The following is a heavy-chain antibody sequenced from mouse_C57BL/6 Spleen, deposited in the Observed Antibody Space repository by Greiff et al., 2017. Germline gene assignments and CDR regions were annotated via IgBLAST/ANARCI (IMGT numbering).Heavy chain of an antibody. CDR1: GYTFTSSW. V-gene: IGHV1-55*01. Sequence: QVQLQQSGAELVKPGASVKMSCKASGYTFTSSWITWVKQRPGQGLEWIGGIDPGSGSTNYNGNFKGKATLTVDTSSSTAYLQLSSLHSEDSAVYYGAREVTTYYAVDYWGQGTSVTVSS. CDR2: IDPGSGST. CDR3: AREVTTYYAVDY. D-gene: IGHD2-3*01. J-gene: IGHJ4*01.